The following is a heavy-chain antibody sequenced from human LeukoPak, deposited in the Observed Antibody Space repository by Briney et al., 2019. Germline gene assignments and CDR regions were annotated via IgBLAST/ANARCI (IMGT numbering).Heavy chain of an antibody. D-gene: IGHD1-26*01. V-gene: IGHV1-2*02. CDR3: ARGWRGSDLPDL. J-gene: IGHJ5*02. CDR1: LYTLIDWF. CDR2: INPNSGDT. Sequence: GASVKVSCKDSLYTLIDWFMYWVGQAPGQGLEWMGWINPNSGDTNYAQNFQGRVTITRDTSISTAYMELSRLTSDDTAVYYCARGWRGSDLPDLCVQGTLVTVSS.